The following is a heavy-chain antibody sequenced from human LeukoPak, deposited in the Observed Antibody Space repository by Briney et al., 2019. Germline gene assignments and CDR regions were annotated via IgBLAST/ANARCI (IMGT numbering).Heavy chain of an antibody. Sequence: SETLSLTCTVSGAFVTGYYWSWIRQSPGKGLEWISYIHHSGNSDYNPSLRSRVTTSLDTSKNQFSLNLISVTAADTAVYYCTRGHWGLQSWSQGTLVTVSS. V-gene: IGHV4-59*02. CDR3: TRGHWGLQS. CDR2: IHHSGNS. CDR1: GAFVTGYY. D-gene: IGHD7-27*01. J-gene: IGHJ5*02.